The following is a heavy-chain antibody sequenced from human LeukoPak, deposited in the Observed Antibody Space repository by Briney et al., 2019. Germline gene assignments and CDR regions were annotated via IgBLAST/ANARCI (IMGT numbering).Heavy chain of an antibody. CDR3: ARAWEHSVDAFDI. CDR2: INPNSGGT. V-gene: IGHV1-2*02. J-gene: IGHJ3*02. D-gene: IGHD1-26*01. CDR1: GYTFTGYY. Sequence: GASVKVSCKASGYTFTGYYIHWVRQAPGQGLEWMGWINPNSGGTNYAQKFQGRVTMTRDTSIGTAYMELSRLRSDDTAVYYCARAWEHSVDAFDIWGQGTMVTVSS.